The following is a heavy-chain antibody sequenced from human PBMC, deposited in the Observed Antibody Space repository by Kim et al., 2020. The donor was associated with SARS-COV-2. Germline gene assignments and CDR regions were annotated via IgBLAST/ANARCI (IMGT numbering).Heavy chain of an antibody. Sequence: SVKGRFTSSRENVKNSWYLQMNSLTAGDTAVYYCARLFKEYSGYPFYFDYWGQGALVTVSS. CDR3: ARLFKEYSGYPFYFDY. D-gene: IGHD5-12*01. V-gene: IGHV3-13*01. J-gene: IGHJ4*02.